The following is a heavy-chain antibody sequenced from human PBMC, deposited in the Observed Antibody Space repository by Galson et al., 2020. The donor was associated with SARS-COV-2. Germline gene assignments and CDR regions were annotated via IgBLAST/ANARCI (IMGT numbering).Heavy chain of an antibody. CDR3: ARAPDGMDV. V-gene: IGHV5-51*04. Sequence: GESLKISCKGSGYSFTSYWIGWVRQMPGKGPEWMGIIYPGDSDARYSPSNQGHITISVDKPITTAYLQWSSLKASDTAIYYCARAPDGMDVWGQGTTVTVSS. CDR1: GYSFTSYW. J-gene: IGHJ6*02. CDR2: IYPGDSDA.